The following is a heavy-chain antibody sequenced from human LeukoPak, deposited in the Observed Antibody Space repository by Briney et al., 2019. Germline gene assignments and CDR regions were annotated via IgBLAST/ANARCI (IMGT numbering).Heavy chain of an antibody. CDR2: IYYSGST. J-gene: IGHJ3*02. V-gene: IGHV4-59*01. Sequence: PSETLSLTCTVSGGSISSYYWSWIRQPPGKGLEWIGYIYYSGSTNYNPSLKSLVTISVDTSKNQFSLKLSSVTAADTAVYYCARGPHYDSSGGDAFDIWGQGTMVTVSS. CDR3: ARGPHYDSSGGDAFDI. D-gene: IGHD3-22*01. CDR1: GGSISSYY.